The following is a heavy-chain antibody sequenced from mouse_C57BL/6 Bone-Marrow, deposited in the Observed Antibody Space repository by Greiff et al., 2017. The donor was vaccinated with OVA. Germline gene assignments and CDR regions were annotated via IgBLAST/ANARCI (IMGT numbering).Heavy chain of an antibody. CDR3: ARGREIFAY. Sequence: QVQLQQSGAELVMPGASVKLSCKASGYTFTSYWMHWVKQRPGQGLEWIGEIDPSDSYTNYNQKFKGKSTLTVDKSSSTAYMQLSSLTSEDSAVYYCARGREIFAYWGQGTLVTVSA. J-gene: IGHJ3*01. CDR2: IDPSDSYT. CDR1: GYTFTSYW. V-gene: IGHV1-69*01.